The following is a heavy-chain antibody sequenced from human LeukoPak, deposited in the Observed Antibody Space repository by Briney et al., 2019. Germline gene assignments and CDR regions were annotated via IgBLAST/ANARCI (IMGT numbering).Heavy chain of an antibody. CDR3: AKRGTSSGWYPYYSDY. CDR1: GFTFSSYA. V-gene: IGHV3-23*01. Sequence: GGSLRLSCAASGFTFSSYAMSWVRQAPGKGLEWASAISGSGGSTYYADSVKGRFTISRDNSKNTLYLQMNSLRAEDTAVYYCAKRGTSSGWYPYYSDYWGQGTLVTVSS. CDR2: ISGSGGST. D-gene: IGHD6-19*01. J-gene: IGHJ4*02.